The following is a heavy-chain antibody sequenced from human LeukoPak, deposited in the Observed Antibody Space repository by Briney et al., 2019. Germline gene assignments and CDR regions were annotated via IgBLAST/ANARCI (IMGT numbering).Heavy chain of an antibody. V-gene: IGHV3-64*01. D-gene: IGHD4-11*01. J-gene: IGHJ4*02. CDR1: GFTFSSYA. Sequence: PGESLRLSSAASGFTFSSYAMHWVRQAAGKVLEYVSAISSNGGSTYYANSVKGRFTISRDNSKNTLYLQMGSLRAEDMAVYYCARGKDYTTNYFDYWGQGTLVTVSS. CDR3: ARGKDYTTNYFDY. CDR2: ISSNGGST.